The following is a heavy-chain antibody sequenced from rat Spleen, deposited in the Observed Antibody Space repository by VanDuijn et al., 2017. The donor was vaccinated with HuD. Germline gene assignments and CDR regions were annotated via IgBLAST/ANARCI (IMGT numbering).Heavy chain of an antibody. D-gene: IGHD1-12*03. CDR2: NWTGGTT. CDR3: ARDLDGYFDY. V-gene: IGHV2-43*01. Sequence: QVQLKESGPGLVQPSQTLSLTCTVSGFSLTNYHVGWVRQSPGKGLEGMGVNWTGGTTAYHSSFNSRLSVSRDISKSQVFLRMNSLQTEDIATYYCARDLDGYFDYWGQGVMVTVSS. J-gene: IGHJ2*01. CDR1: GFSLTNYH.